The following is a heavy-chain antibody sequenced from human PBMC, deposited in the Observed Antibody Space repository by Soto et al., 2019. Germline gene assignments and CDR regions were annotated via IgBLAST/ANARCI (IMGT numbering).Heavy chain of an antibody. V-gene: IGHV4-34*01. CDR3: ARGGTGPLHQLLGSGDWFDP. Sequence: SETLSLTCAVYGGSFSGYYWSWIRQPPGKGLEWIGEINHSGSTNYNPSLKSRVTISVDTSKNQFSLKLSSVTAADTAVYYCARGGTGPLHQLLGSGDWFDPWGQGTLVTVSS. CDR1: GGSFSGYY. D-gene: IGHD2-2*01. CDR2: INHSGST. J-gene: IGHJ5*02.